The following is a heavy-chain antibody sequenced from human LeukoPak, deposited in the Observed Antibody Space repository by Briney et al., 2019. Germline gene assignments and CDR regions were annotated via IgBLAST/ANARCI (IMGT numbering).Heavy chain of an antibody. D-gene: IGHD6-19*01. CDR3: ARGIAVAGTDY. CDR2: ISDSGAM. J-gene: IGHJ4*02. V-gene: IGHV3-48*01. Sequence: GGSLRLSCAASGFTFSTYSMKWVRQAPGKGLEWVSYISDSGAMYYADSVKGRFTISRDNSKNTLYLQMNSLRAEDTAVYYCARGIAVAGTDYWGQGTLVTVSS. CDR1: GFTFSTYS.